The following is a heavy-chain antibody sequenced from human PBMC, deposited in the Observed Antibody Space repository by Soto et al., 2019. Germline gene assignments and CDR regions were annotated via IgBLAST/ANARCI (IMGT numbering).Heavy chain of an antibody. Sequence: SETLSLTCAVYGGSFSGYYWSWIRQPPGKGLEWIGEINHSGSTNYNPSLKSRVTISVDTSKNQFSLKLSSVTAADTAVYYCARYKGYCSGGSCYRDHIAFDIWGQGTMVTVSS. CDR3: ARYKGYCSGGSCYRDHIAFDI. CDR1: GGSFSGYY. J-gene: IGHJ3*02. D-gene: IGHD2-15*01. CDR2: INHSGST. V-gene: IGHV4-34*01.